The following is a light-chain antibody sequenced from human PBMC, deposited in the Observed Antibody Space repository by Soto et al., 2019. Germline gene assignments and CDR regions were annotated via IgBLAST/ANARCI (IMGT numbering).Light chain of an antibody. J-gene: IGKJ5*01. Sequence: ILLTQSPSSLSASVEDRVTITCRASQGIDSSLAWYQKKPGKAPKLLIFAASSLQSGVPSRFSGSGSWTDFPLTISSLQPEDFATYYCQQLHDYPITFGQGTRLEIK. V-gene: IGKV1-9*01. CDR2: AAS. CDR1: QGIDSS. CDR3: QQLHDYPIT.